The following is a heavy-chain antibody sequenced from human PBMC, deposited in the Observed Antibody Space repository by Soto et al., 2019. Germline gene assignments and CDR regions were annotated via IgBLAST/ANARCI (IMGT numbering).Heavy chain of an antibody. CDR1: GYTFTSNG. CDR2: IRAYNGNT. Sequence: QVQLVQSGAEVKKPGASVKVSCKASGYTFTSNGISWVRQAPGQGLEWMGWIRAYNGNTNYAQKLQGRVTMTTDTSTSTAYMELRSLRSDDTAVYYCARDLAYCGGDCYPIDYWGQGTLVTLSS. CDR3: ARDLAYCGGDCYPIDY. D-gene: IGHD2-21*02. V-gene: IGHV1-18*01. J-gene: IGHJ4*02.